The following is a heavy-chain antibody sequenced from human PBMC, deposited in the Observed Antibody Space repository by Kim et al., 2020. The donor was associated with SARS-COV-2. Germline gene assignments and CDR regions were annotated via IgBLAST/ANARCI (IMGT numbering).Heavy chain of an antibody. J-gene: IGHJ4*02. CDR2: IYHSGRT. CDR1: GGSISSGDYY. CDR3: TRSIAYYGSGSPLAY. V-gene: IGHV4-30-4*01. Sequence: SETLSLTCTVSGGSISSGDYYWSWIRQPPGKGLEWIGYIYHSGRTFYNPSLKSRVTISVDTSKNQFSLKLSSVTAADTAMYYCTRSIAYYGSGSPLAYWGQGTLFTVSS. D-gene: IGHD3-10*01.